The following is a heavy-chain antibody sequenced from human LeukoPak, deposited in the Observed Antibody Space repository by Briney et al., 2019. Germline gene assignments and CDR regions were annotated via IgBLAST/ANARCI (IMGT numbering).Heavy chain of an antibody. D-gene: IGHD6-13*01. CDR3: RDGIAAATRKINFCDY. CDR1: GFTFSSYA. J-gene: IGHJ4*02. V-gene: IGHV3-23*01. Sequence: GGSLRLSCAASGFTFSSYAMSWVRHAPGKGLEWVSAISGSGGSTYYADSVKGRFTISRDNSKNTLYLQMNSLRAEDTAVYYCRDGIAAATRKINFCDYWGQGTLVTVSS. CDR2: ISGSGGST.